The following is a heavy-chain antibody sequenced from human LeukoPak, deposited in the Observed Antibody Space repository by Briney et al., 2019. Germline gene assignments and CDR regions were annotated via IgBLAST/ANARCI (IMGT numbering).Heavy chain of an antibody. D-gene: IGHD3-10*01. CDR3: ARGLSEVGGSGSSDY. Sequence: GGSLRLSCAVSGFTFTTYSMNWVRQAPGKGLEWVSYISSSGSTIYYADSVKGRFTISRDNAKNSLYLQMNSLRAEDTAVYYCARGLSEVGGSGSSDYWGQGTLVTVSS. J-gene: IGHJ4*02. V-gene: IGHV3-48*04. CDR1: GFTFTTYS. CDR2: ISSSGSTI.